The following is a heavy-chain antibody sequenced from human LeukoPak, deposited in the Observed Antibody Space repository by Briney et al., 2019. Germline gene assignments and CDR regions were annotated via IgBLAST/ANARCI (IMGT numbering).Heavy chain of an antibody. D-gene: IGHD2-2*01. CDR3: AKRRYCTSTSCHDFDY. CDR2: ISADGDST. Sequence: PGGSLRLSCAASGFTFSSYSMNWVRQAPGKGLEWVSAISADGDSTYYADSVKGRFTISRDNSKNTLYLQMNSLRPGDTAVYYCAKRRYCTSTSCHDFDYWGQGTLVTVSS. V-gene: IGHV3-23*01. CDR1: GFTFSSYS. J-gene: IGHJ4*02.